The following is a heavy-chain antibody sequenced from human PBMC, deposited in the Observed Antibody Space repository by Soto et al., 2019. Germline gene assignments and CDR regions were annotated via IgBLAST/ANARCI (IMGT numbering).Heavy chain of an antibody. CDR2: LIPILGTT. D-gene: IGHD6-19*01. CDR3: ARASGYVSGWYHDY. J-gene: IGHJ4*02. V-gene: IGHV1-69*13. CDR1: GGTFSSDA. Sequence: SVKVSFKASGGTFSSDAVSWVRQAPGQGLEWMGGLIPILGTTHYAQKFQGRVTITADESTNTAYMELSSLRSDDTAVYYCARASGYVSGWYHDYWGQGTRVTVSS.